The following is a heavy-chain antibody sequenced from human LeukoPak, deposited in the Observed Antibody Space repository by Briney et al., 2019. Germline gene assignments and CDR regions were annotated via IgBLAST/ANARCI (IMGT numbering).Heavy chain of an antibody. CDR2: ISSSSYI. J-gene: IGHJ4*02. CDR1: GFTFSSYS. Sequence: GGSLRLSCAASGFTFSSYSMNWVRQVPGKGLEWVSSISSSSYIYYADSVKGRFTISRDNAKNSLYLQMNSLRAEDTAVYYCARGATVVIDYWGQGTLVTVSS. CDR3: ARGATVVIDY. V-gene: IGHV3-21*01. D-gene: IGHD4-23*01.